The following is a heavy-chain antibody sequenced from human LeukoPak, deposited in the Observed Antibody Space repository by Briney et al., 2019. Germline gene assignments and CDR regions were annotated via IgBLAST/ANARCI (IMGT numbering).Heavy chain of an antibody. D-gene: IGHD5-24*01. CDR3: ARLEMATITHAFDI. Sequence: GGSLRLSCAASGFTVSSDYMTWVRQAPGKGLEWVSVIYTGGSTYYADSVKGRFTISRHDPKNTLYLQVNSLRPKDTPVYYCARLEMATITHAFDIWGQGTMLPVSS. V-gene: IGHV3-53*04. J-gene: IGHJ3*02. CDR1: GFTVSSDY. CDR2: IYTGGST.